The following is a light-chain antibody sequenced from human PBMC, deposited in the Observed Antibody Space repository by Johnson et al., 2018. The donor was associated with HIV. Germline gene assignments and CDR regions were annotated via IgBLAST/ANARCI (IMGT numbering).Light chain of an antibody. J-gene: IGLJ1*01. CDR2: DNT. V-gene: IGLV1-51*01. Sequence: QSVLTQPPSVSAAPGQKVTISCSGSSSNIGNNYVSWYQQLPGTAPKLLIYDNTKRPSGIPDRFSGSKSGPSATLGIIELQPWDEADYYCGTWDSSLSAYVFGTGTKVTVL. CDR1: SSNIGNNY. CDR3: GTWDSSLSAYV.